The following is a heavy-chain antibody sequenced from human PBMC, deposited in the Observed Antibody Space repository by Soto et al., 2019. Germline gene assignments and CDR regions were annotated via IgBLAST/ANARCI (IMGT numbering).Heavy chain of an antibody. CDR3: ARDSTHDYGDYGPAY. V-gene: IGHV3-33*01. CDR1: GFPFSSYG. CDR2: IWYDGRNK. Sequence: QVQLVESGGGVVQPGRSLRLSCAASGFPFSSYGMHWVRQAPGKGLEWVAVIWYDGRNKYYADSVKGRFTISRDNSKNTLYLQVNSLRAEDRAVYYCARDSTHDYGDYGPAYWGQGTLVTVSS. D-gene: IGHD4-17*01. J-gene: IGHJ4*02.